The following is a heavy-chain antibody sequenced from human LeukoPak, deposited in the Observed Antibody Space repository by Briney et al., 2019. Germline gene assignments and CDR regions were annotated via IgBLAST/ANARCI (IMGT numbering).Heavy chain of an antibody. CDR1: GYTFTGYY. J-gene: IGHJ6*02. V-gene: IGHV1-2*04. D-gene: IGHD2-8*02. CDR3: ARDSGQLRRYWDYYGMDV. Sequence: GASVKVSCKASGYTFTGYYMHWVRQAPGQGLEWMGWINPNSGGTNYAQKFQGWVTMTRDTSISTAYMDLSRLRSDDTAVYYCARDSGQLRRYWDYYGMDVWGQGTTVTVSS. CDR2: INPNSGGT.